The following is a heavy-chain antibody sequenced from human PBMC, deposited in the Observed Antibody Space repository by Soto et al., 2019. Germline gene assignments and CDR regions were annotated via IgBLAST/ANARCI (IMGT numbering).Heavy chain of an antibody. CDR2: ISYDGSNK. CDR1: GFTFSSYA. CDR3: ATSLYCSGGSCQLDYYGMDV. D-gene: IGHD2-15*01. Sequence: GGSLRLSCGASGFTFSSYAMHWVRQAPGKGLEWVAVISYDGSNKYYADSVKGRFTISRDNSKNTLYLQMNSLRAEVTAVYYCATSLYCSGGSCQLDYYGMDVWGQGTTVTVSS. V-gene: IGHV3-30-3*01. J-gene: IGHJ6*02.